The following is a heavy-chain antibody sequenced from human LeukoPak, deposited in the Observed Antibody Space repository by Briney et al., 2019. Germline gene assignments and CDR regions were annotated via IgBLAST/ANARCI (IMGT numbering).Heavy chain of an antibody. CDR3: ARDIGIFHYYGMDV. J-gene: IGHJ6*02. Sequence: PGGSLRLSCAASGFTFSSYTMNWVRQAPGKGLEWVSYISSSSSYIYYADSVKGRFTISRDNAKNSLYLQMNSLRAEDTAVYYCARDIGIFHYYGMDVWGQGTTVTVSS. V-gene: IGHV3-21*01. D-gene: IGHD2-15*01. CDR2: ISSSSSYI. CDR1: GFTFSSYT.